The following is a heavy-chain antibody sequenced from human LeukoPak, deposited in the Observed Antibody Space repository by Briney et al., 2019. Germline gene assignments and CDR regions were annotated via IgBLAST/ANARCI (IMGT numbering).Heavy chain of an antibody. V-gene: IGHV3-30*18. D-gene: IGHD6-13*01. Sequence: GGSLRLSCAASGFTFTSYGMHWVRQAPGKGLEWVTVISFDGSDKFYADSMKGRFIISRDNSKDMLYLQMNSLTAEDTAVYFCAKEFGKYSGTWLNDYYFDYWGQGTLVIVSS. CDR2: ISFDGSDK. CDR1: GFTFTSYG. CDR3: AKEFGKYSGTWLNDYYFDY. J-gene: IGHJ4*02.